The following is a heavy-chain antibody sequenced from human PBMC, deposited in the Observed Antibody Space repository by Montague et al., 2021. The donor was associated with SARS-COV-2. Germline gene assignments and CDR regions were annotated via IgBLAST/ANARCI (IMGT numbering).Heavy chain of an antibody. CDR1: GTSFSGYY. CDR3: ARLRDGVVPSPILGVGPYYSYYYMDV. J-gene: IGHJ6*03. D-gene: IGHD3-10*01. CDR2: INHGGST. Sequence: SETLSLTCAVHGTSFSGYYWNWIRQPPGKGLEWIGEINHGGSTKYSPSLKSRLTISADTSKNQFSLKLTSVAAVDTAVYYCARLRDGVVPSPILGVGPYYSYYYMDVWGRGTPVTVSS. V-gene: IGHV4-34*01.